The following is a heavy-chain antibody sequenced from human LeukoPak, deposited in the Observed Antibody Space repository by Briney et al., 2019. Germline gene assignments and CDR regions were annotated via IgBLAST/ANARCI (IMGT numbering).Heavy chain of an antibody. V-gene: IGHV4-59*01. CDR3: ARKNPAYCGGDCYSYAFDI. D-gene: IGHD2-21*01. J-gene: IGHJ3*02. Sequence: PSETLSLTCTVSGGSISSYYWSWIRQPPGKGLEWIGYIYYSGSTNYNPSLKSRVTIPVDTSKNQFSLKLSSVTAADTAVYYCARKNPAYCGGDCYSYAFDIWGQGTMVTVSS. CDR1: GGSISSYY. CDR2: IYYSGST.